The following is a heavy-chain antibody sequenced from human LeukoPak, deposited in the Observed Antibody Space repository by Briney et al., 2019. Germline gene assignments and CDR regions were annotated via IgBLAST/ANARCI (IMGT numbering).Heavy chain of an antibody. V-gene: IGHV3-30*18. CDR3: AKVSSGDSAFDY. D-gene: IGHD4-17*01. J-gene: IGHJ4*02. CDR2: ISYDGSNK. Sequence: GGSLRLSCAASGFTFSSYGMHWVRQAPGKGLEWVSVISYDGSNKYYADSVKGRFTISRDNSKNTLYLQMNSLRAEDTAVYYCAKVSSGDSAFDYWGQGTLVTVSS. CDR1: GFTFSSYG.